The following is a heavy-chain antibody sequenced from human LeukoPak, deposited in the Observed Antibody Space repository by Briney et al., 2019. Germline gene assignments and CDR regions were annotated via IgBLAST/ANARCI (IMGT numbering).Heavy chain of an antibody. D-gene: IGHD3-3*01. CDR3: ARGRFLDAFDI. CDR1: GGSISSYY. CDR2: IYYSGST. Sequence: PSETLSLTCTVSGGSISSYYWSWIRQPPGKGLEWIGYIYYSGSTKYRPSLKSRVTISVDTSKNQFSLKLSSVTAADTAVYYCARGRFLDAFDIWGQGTMVTVSS. J-gene: IGHJ3*02. V-gene: IGHV4-59*01.